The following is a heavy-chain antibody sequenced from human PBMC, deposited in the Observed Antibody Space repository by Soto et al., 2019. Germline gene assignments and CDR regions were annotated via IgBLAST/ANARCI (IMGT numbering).Heavy chain of an antibody. J-gene: IGHJ6*02. CDR1: GGSIITSYY. D-gene: IGHD2-21*01. CDR3: ARHDWARFYGMDV. V-gene: IGHV4-39*01. Sequence: PSETLSLTYNVSGGSIITSYYCGWIRQPPGKGLEWIGSIYYSGSTYYNPSLKSRVTIFVDTSKSQFSLMLGSVTAADTAVYYCARHDWARFYGMDVWGQGTTVTVS. CDR2: IYYSGST.